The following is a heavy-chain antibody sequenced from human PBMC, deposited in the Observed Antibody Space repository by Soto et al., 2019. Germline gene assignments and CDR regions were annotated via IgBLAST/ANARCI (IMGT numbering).Heavy chain of an antibody. J-gene: IGHJ4*01. D-gene: IGHD2-15*01. CDR2: ISDNGKYI. CDR3: ARDVENVKHSHVY. CDR1: GFTFRLYS. V-gene: IGHV3-21*01. Sequence: GGSLRLSCAASGFTFRLYSLNWVRQAPGKGLEWVSSISDNGKYIYYADSVKGRFTISRDNAKNSLYLQMNSLRAEDTAVYYCARDVENVKHSHVYWGHGTLLTVSS.